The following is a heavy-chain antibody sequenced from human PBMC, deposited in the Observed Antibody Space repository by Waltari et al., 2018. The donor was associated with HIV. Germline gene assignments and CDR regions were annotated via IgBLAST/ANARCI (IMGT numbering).Heavy chain of an antibody. J-gene: IGHJ4*02. CDR1: GFTFGDYA. V-gene: IGHV3-49*03. CDR2: IRSKAYGGTT. Sequence: EVQLVESGGGLVHHGGSLIVSGRASGFTFGDYAMSWFRTAPGKGMEWVGFIRSKAYGGTTEYAASVKGRFTISRDDSKSIADLKMNSLKTEDTAVYYCSIPLRAIVVVPAATYWGQGTLVTVSS. D-gene: IGHD2-2*01. CDR3: SIPLRAIVVVPAATY.